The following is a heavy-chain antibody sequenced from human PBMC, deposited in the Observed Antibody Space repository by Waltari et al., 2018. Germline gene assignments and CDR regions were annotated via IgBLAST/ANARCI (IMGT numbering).Heavy chain of an antibody. V-gene: IGHV3-23*01. Sequence: EVQLLESGGGLVQPGGSLRLSCAASGFTFSSYAMSWVRQAPGKGLEWVSAISGSGGSTYYGDSVKGRFTISRDNSKNTLYLQMNSLRAEDTAVYYCAKDRVVVVVPAAIGNWFDPWGQGTLVTVSS. CDR2: ISGSGGST. J-gene: IGHJ5*02. CDR1: GFTFSSYA. D-gene: IGHD2-2*01. CDR3: AKDRVVVVVPAAIGNWFDP.